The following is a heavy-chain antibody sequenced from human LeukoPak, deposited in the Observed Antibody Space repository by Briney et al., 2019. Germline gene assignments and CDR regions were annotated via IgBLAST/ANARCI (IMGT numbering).Heavy chain of an antibody. CDR3: ARDVHSSGWYDY. CDR1: GLTFSSYS. Sequence: GGSLRLSCAASGLTFSSYSMNWVRQAPGKGLEWVSYISSTSSTIFYADSVKGRFTISRDNAKNSLYLQMNSLRAEDTAVYYCARDVHSSGWYDYWGQGTLVTVSS. CDR2: ISSTSSTI. J-gene: IGHJ4*02. V-gene: IGHV3-48*01. D-gene: IGHD6-19*01.